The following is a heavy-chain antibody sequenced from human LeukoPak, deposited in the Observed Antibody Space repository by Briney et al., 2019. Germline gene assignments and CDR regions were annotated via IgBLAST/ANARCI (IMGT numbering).Heavy chain of an antibody. CDR2: IKPDGSEE. J-gene: IGHJ5*02. D-gene: IGHD3-3*01. CDR1: GFTSSSHW. V-gene: IGHV3-7*01. CDR3: VTGGHYSGS. Sequence: GGSLRLSCEASGFTSSSHWMSWVRQAPGKRLEWVATIKPDGSEENYVDSVKGRFTISRDNAKNSLHLQMNSLRAEDTAMYYCVTGGHYSGSWGQGSLVTVSS.